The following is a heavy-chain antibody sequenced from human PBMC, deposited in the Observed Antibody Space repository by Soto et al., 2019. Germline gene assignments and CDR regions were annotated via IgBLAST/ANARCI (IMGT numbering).Heavy chain of an antibody. Sequence: LSLTCALSGDSVSSNSAAWNWIRQSPSRGLEWLGRTYYRSKRYNDYAVSVKSRISINPYTSKSQFSLQLNSVTPDDTAVYYCARDGIPVSGSGFDYWGQGTLITVSS. CDR2: TYYRSKRYN. CDR3: ARDGIPVSGSGFDY. D-gene: IGHD6-19*01. CDR1: GDSVSSNSAA. V-gene: IGHV6-1*01. J-gene: IGHJ4*02.